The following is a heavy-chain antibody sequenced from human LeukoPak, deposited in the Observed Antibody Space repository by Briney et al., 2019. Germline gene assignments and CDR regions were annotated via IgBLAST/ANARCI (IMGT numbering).Heavy chain of an antibody. D-gene: IGHD3-10*01. V-gene: IGHV3-23*01. CDR2: ISATGGST. CDR1: GFTFNSYA. Sequence: GGSLRLSCAASGFTFNSYAVSWVRQAPGKGLEWLSAISATGGSTYYADSVKGRFTISRDNSKNTLYLQMNSLRAEDTAVYYCAKTKVPNYYGSGSYVDYWGQGTLVTVSS. CDR3: AKTKVPNYYGSGSYVDY. J-gene: IGHJ4*02.